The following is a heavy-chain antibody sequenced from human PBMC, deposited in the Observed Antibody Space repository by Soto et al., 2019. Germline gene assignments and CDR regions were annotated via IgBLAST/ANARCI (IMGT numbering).Heavy chain of an antibody. D-gene: IGHD6-13*01. CDR3: ARTVAGYLES. V-gene: IGHV1-18*01. CDR2: ISTYNENT. Sequence: QVQLVQSGAEVRKPGASVKVACKASGYSFTSSGISWVRQAPGQGPEWMGWISTYNENTNYAQKFQGRVTMTTDTSTSTAYMGLRSLRSDDRAVYYCARTVAGYLESWGQGTLVTVSS. CDR1: GYSFTSSG. J-gene: IGHJ4*02.